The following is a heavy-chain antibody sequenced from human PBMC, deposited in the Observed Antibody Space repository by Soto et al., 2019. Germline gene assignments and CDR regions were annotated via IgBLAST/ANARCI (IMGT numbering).Heavy chain of an antibody. CDR2: ISSSSSTK. CDR3: ARDIDG. J-gene: IGHJ4*02. D-gene: IGHD2-15*01. Sequence: EVQVVESGGGLVQPGGSLSFSFAAPGFTFSSYSMTWFRQAPGKGLEWVSYISSSSSTKFYADFVKGRFTISRDNARNSLYLQMNSLRAEDTAVYYCARDIDGGGQGTLVTVSS. V-gene: IGHV3-48*01. CDR1: GFTFSSYS.